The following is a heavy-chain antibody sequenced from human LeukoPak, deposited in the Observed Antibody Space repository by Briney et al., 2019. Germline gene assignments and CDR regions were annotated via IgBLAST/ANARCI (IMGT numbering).Heavy chain of an antibody. V-gene: IGHV3-21*01. CDR3: ARGVSQWLVENYFDY. CDR1: GFTFSSYS. J-gene: IGHJ4*02. CDR2: ISSSNSYI. D-gene: IGHD6-19*01. Sequence: PGGSLRLSCAASGFTFSSYSMNWVRQAPGKGLEWVSSISSSNSYIYYADSVKGRFTISRDNAKNSLYLQMNSLRAEDTAVYYCARGVSQWLVENYFDYWGQGTLVTVSS.